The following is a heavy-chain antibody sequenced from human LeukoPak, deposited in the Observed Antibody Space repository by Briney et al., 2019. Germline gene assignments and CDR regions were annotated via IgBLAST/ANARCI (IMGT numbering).Heavy chain of an antibody. D-gene: IGHD2-8*01. Sequence: GGSLRLSCAASGFTFSNYWMHWVRQAPGKGLVWVSRISSDESITSYADSVKGRFTISRDNAKNTLFLQMNGLRAEDTAVYYCAIWMGNNGDFTGPLDYWGQGTLVTVSS. CDR1: GFTFSNYW. V-gene: IGHV3-74*01. CDR2: ISSDESIT. CDR3: AIWMGNNGDFTGPLDY. J-gene: IGHJ4*02.